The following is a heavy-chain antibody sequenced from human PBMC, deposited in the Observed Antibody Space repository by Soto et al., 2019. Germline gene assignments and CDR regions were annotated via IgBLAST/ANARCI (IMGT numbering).Heavy chain of an antibody. Sequence: DVQLVESGGGVMQPGESLRLSCAASGLTVSGKKYVAWGRHAPGKGLEWVSALYDVDGSFYSDSVKGRFTTSSDSSKTTVYLQMNGLRPDDTAVYYCATWHEREHAYDVRGQGTTVTVSS. V-gene: IGHV3-53*01. D-gene: IGHD1-1*01. CDR3: ATWHEREHAYDV. J-gene: IGHJ3*01. CDR2: LYDVDGS. CDR1: GLTVSGKKY.